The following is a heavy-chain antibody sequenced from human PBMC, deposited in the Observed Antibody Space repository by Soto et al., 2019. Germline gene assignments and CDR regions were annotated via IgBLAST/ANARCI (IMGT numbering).Heavy chain of an antibody. D-gene: IGHD7-27*01. Sequence: QVHLQEAGPGLVKPSETLSLTCSVSGASISSNFWIWVRQPPGKGLEWIGYIYFGGTTQSNPSLKGRATISLDTSKNQFTLNLASVSAADTAVYYSAPQTCGSNAFFDTWGQGALGTVSS. CDR2: IYFGGTT. J-gene: IGHJ4*02. CDR3: APQTCGSNAFFDT. V-gene: IGHV4-4*09. CDR1: GASISSNF.